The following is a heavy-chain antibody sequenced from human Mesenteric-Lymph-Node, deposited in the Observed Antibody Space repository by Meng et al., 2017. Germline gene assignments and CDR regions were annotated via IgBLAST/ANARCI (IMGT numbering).Heavy chain of an antibody. V-gene: IGHV2-5*01. CDR3: AKDWSDTTFNY. D-gene: IGHD3/OR15-3a*01. J-gene: IGHJ4*02. Sequence: QIPLKESGPTLVKPTQTLTLNCTFSGFLVSITGVGVGWIRQPPGKALEWLALIYWNDDKRYSPSLKSRLTITKDTSKNQVILTMTNMDPVDTATYYCAKDWSDTTFNYWGQGTLVTVSS. CDR2: IYWNDDK. CDR1: GFLVSITGVG.